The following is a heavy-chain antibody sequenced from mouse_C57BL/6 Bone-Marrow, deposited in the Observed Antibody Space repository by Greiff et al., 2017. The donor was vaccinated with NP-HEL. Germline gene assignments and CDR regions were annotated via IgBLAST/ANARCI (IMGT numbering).Heavy chain of an antibody. Sequence: QVQLQQSGPGLVQPSQSLSITCTVSGFSLTSYGVHWVRQSPGKGLEWLGVIWSGGSTDYNAAFISRLSISKDNSEGQVFFKMNSLQADDTAIYYCASPYYYGSSYEVNYAMDYWGQGTSVTVSS. V-gene: IGHV2-2*01. J-gene: IGHJ4*01. CDR2: IWSGGST. D-gene: IGHD1-1*01. CDR1: GFSLTSYG. CDR3: ASPYYYGSSYEVNYAMDY.